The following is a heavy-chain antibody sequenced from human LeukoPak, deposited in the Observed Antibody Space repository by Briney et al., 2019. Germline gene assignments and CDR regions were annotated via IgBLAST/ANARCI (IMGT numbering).Heavy chain of an antibody. Sequence: PSETLSLTCAVSGGSISSSNWWSWVRQPPEKGLEWIGEIYRSGSTNYNPSLKSRVTISIDKSNNQVSLKLSSVTAADTAMYYCASLPGGDNWFDPWGQGTLVTVSS. V-gene: IGHV4-4*02. D-gene: IGHD7-27*01. CDR1: GGSISSSNW. CDR3: ASLPGGDNWFDP. CDR2: IYRSGST. J-gene: IGHJ5*02.